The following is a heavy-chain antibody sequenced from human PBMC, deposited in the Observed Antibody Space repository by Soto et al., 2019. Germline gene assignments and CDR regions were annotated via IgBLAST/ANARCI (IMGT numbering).Heavy chain of an antibody. D-gene: IGHD1-26*01. CDR3: AKDPYGGRHGFTAFDI. Sequence: QVQLVESGGGVVQPGRSLRLSCAASGFSFSNYGMHWVRQAPGKGLEWVAVISYDGSNTYYVDSVKGRFTISRDNSKNTLYLKMNSLRAEDTAVYYCAKDPYGGRHGFTAFDIWGQGTMVTVSS. J-gene: IGHJ3*02. CDR1: GFSFSNYG. CDR2: ISYDGSNT. V-gene: IGHV3-30*18.